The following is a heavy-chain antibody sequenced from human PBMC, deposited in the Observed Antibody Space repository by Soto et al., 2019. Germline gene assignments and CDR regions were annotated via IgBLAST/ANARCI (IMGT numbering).Heavy chain of an antibody. CDR2: ISSSSSYI. CDR1: GFTFSSYS. Sequence: EVQLVESGGGLVKPGGSLRLSCAASGFTFSSYSMNWVRQAPGKGLEWVSSISSSSSYIYYADSVNGRFTISRDNAKNSLYLQMNSLRAEDTAVYYCARDTYYGSGLDYWGQGTLVTVSS. J-gene: IGHJ4*02. D-gene: IGHD3-10*01. V-gene: IGHV3-21*01. CDR3: ARDTYYGSGLDY.